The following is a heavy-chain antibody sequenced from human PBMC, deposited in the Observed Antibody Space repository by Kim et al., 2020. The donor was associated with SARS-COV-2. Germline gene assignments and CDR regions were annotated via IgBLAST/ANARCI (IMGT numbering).Heavy chain of an antibody. CDR3: AKGLGGGPYFDY. V-gene: IGHV3-43*01. D-gene: IGHD2-15*01. Sequence: GGSLRLSCAASGFTFDDYTMHWVRQAPGKGLEWVSLISWDGGSTYYADSVKGRFTISRDNSKNSLYLQMNSLRTEDTALYYCAKGLGGGPYFDYWGQGTLVTVSS. CDR1: GFTFDDYT. J-gene: IGHJ4*02. CDR2: ISWDGGST.